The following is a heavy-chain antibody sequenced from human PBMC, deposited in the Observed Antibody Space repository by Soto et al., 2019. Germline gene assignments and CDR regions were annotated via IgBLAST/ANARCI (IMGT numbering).Heavy chain of an antibody. CDR1: GFTFSNYA. D-gene: IGHD1-20*01. Sequence: EVQLLESGGGLVQPGGSLRLSCAASGFTFSNYAMTWVRQAPGKGLEWVSTISGSGDSTYYADSVKGRFTISRDNSKNTLYLHMSSLRPEDTAIYYCAKDLSKNGLTYYGMDVWGQGTTVTVSS. J-gene: IGHJ6*02. CDR2: ISGSGDST. CDR3: AKDLSKNGLTYYGMDV. V-gene: IGHV3-23*01.